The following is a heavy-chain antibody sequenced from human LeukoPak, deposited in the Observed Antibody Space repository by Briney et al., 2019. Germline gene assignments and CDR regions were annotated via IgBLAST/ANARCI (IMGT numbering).Heavy chain of an antibody. D-gene: IGHD6-13*01. CDR1: GGSISSYY. V-gene: IGHV4-59*08. J-gene: IGHJ3*02. Sequence: PSETLSLTCTVSGGSISSYYWSWIRQPPGKGLEWIGYIYYSGSTNYNPSLKSRVTISVDTSKNQFSLKLSSMTAADTAVYYCARRFVGYDSSWGASDIWGQGTMVTVSS. CDR3: ARRFVGYDSSWGASDI. CDR2: IYYSGST.